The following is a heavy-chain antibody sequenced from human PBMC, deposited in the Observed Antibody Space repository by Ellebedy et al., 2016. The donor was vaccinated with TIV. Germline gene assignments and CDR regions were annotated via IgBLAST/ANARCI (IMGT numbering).Heavy chain of an antibody. CDR2: IYYSGST. V-gene: IGHV4-30-4*01. J-gene: IGHJ3*02. CDR3: ARAPPTFGELPHQRAFDI. D-gene: IGHD3-10*01. Sequence: SETLSLXCTVSGGSISSGDYYWSWIRQPPGKGLEWIGYIYYSGSTYYNPSLKSRVTISVDTSKNQFSLKLSSVTAADTAVYYCARAPPTFGELPHQRAFDIWGQGTMVTVSS. CDR1: GGSISSGDYY.